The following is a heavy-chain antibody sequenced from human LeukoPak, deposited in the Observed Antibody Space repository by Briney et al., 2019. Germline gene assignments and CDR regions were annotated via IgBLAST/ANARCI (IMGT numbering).Heavy chain of an antibody. CDR3: ARGRGDY. Sequence: GGSLRLSCAASGFTFRTSWLNWVRQAPGKGLEWVAQIKQDGSEIYYMDSVRGRFTISRDDAKNSVLLQMNSLTAEDTAIYYCARGRGDYWGQGTLVTVSS. CDR1: GFTFRTSW. CDR2: IKQDGSEI. D-gene: IGHD3-10*01. V-gene: IGHV3-7*04. J-gene: IGHJ4*02.